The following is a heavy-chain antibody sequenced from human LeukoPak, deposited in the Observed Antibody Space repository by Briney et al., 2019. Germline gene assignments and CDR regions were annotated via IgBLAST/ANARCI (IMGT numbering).Heavy chain of an antibody. J-gene: IGHJ4*02. Sequence: PGGSLRLSCAASGFTFSSYSMNWVRQAPGKGLEWVANINQDASKNYYADSVTGRFTISRDNAQNSLYLQMSSLRAEDTAVYYCARGRYHHDSSGYSSFYHWGQGTLVTVSS. CDR2: INQDASKN. D-gene: IGHD3-22*01. V-gene: IGHV3-7*01. CDR1: GFTFSSYS. CDR3: ARGRYHHDSSGYSSFYH.